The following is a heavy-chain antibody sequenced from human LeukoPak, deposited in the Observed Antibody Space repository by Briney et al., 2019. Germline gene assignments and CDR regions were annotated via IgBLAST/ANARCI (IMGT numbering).Heavy chain of an antibody. D-gene: IGHD2-15*01. CDR2: IKQDGSEK. Sequence: SGGSLRLSCTASGFTFSSYWMSWVRQAPGKGLEWVANIKQDGSEKYYVDSVKGRFTISRDNAKNSLYLQMNSLRAEDTAMYYCARVCHCSGDSLDYWGQGTLVTVSS. J-gene: IGHJ4*02. V-gene: IGHV3-7*04. CDR1: GFTFSSYW. CDR3: ARVCHCSGDSLDY.